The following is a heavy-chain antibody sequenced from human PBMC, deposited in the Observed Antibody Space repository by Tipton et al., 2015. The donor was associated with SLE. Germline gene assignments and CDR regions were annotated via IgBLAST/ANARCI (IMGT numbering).Heavy chain of an antibody. CDR3: ERDIPQLRVTMLSALDY. J-gene: IGHJ4*02. CDR2: ISSSSGTL. D-gene: IGHD3-10*02. Sequence: SLRLSCAASGFTFSSYSMNWVRQAPGKGLEWVSYISSSSGTLYYTDSVKGRFTISRDNAKNSLYLQMTSLRAEDTAVYYCERDIPQLRVTMLSALDYWDQETLLTVSS. CDR1: GFTFSSYS. V-gene: IGHV3-48*01.